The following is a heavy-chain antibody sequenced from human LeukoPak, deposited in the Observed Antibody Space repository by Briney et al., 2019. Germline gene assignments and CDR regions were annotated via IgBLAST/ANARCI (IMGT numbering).Heavy chain of an antibody. J-gene: IGHJ4*02. CDR1: GLTLSRSW. CDR2: IKEDGGQK. CDR3: ATVGPLGSS. D-gene: IGHD3-10*01. V-gene: IGHV3-7*01. Sequence: PGGSLSLSCAASGLTLSRSWMHWVRQTPGKGLEWVAGIKEDGGQKDYVASVRGRFTISRDNARNSLSLQMNNLRANYTAVYYCATVGPLGSSGGQRTRVIVSA.